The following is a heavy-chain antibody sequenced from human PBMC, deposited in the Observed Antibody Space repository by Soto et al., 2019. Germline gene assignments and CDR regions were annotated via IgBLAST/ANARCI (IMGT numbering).Heavy chain of an antibody. J-gene: IGHJ6*02. CDR1: GLTFSSDA. CDR3: ATVLSRSCTEGMDV. D-gene: IGHD1-26*01. Sequence: PGGSLRLSCAASGLTFSSDAMRWVRRAPGKGLEWVSAISGSGGSTYYADSVKGRFTISRDNSKNTLYLQMNSLRAEDTAVYYCATVLSRSCTEGMDVWRQVSTVTVSS. CDR2: ISGSGGST. V-gene: IGHV3-23*01.